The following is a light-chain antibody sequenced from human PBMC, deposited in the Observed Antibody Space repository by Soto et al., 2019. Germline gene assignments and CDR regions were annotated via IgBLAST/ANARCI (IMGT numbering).Light chain of an antibody. CDR1: QSVTTQ. Sequence: IVLTQSPGTLSLSPGERATLSCRASQSVTTQLAWYQQKPGQAPRLIIHGASSRATGVPDRITGSGSGTDFTLSISRLEPEDLAVYYCQQYGSSGTFGQGTKVDIK. V-gene: IGKV3-20*01. CDR3: QQYGSSGT. J-gene: IGKJ1*01. CDR2: GAS.